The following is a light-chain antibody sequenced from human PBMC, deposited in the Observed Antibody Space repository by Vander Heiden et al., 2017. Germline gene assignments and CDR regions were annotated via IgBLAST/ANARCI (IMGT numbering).Light chain of an antibody. V-gene: IGKV4-1*01. CDR2: WAS. CDR3: HQYYTTPRT. J-gene: IGKJ1*01. Sequence: DIVMTQSPDSLAVSLGERATLNCQSSQSVLKNPNNKNYLSWYQVKPGQPPKLLIYWASTRESGVPDRFSGSESGTDFSLTISSLQAEDVAVYYCHQYYTTPRTFGQGTKLEI. CDR1: QSVLKNPNNKNY.